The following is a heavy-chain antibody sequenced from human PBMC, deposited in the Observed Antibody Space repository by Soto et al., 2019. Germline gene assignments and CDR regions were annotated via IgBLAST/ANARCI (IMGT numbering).Heavy chain of an antibody. J-gene: IGHJ6*02. CDR3: ARPDNWNSFYYYGMDV. CDR1: GGSISSSSYY. V-gene: IGHV4-39*01. CDR2: IYYSGST. D-gene: IGHD1-7*01. Sequence: SETLSLTCTVSGGSISSSSYYWGWIRQPPGKGLEWIGSIYYSGSTYYNPSLKSRVTISVDTSKNQFSLKLSSVTAADTAVYYCARPDNWNSFYYYGMDVWGQGTTVTV.